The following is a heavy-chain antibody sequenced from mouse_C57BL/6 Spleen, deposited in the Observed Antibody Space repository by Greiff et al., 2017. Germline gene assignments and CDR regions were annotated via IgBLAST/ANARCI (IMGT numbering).Heavy chain of an antibody. CDR2: IYPGSGNT. J-gene: IGHJ2*01. CDR3: ASYGSSPLDY. Sequence: QVQLQQSGAELVRPGASVKLSCKASGYTFTDYYINWVKQRPGQGLEWIARIYPGSGNTYYNEKFKGKATLTAEKSSRTAYMQLSSLTSEDSAVYFCASYGSSPLDYWGQGTTLTVSS. D-gene: IGHD1-1*01. V-gene: IGHV1-76*01. CDR1: GYTFTDYY.